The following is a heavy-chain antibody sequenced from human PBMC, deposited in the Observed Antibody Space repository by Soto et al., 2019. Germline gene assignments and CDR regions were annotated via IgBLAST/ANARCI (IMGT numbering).Heavy chain of an antibody. CDR1: GFTFSSYD. J-gene: IGHJ6*02. D-gene: IGHD3-3*01. CDR3: ATLKFFGAVGYYYGMDV. Sequence: GGSLRLSCAASGFTFSSYDMHWVRQATGKGLEWVSAIGTAGDTYYPGSVKGRFTISRENAKNSLYLQMNSLRAEDTAVYYCATLKFFGAVGYYYGMDVCGQWTTVAVSS. CDR2: IGTAGDT. V-gene: IGHV3-13*01.